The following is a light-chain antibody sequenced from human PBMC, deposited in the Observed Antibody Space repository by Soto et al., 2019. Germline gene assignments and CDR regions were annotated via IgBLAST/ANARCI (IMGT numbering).Light chain of an antibody. CDR2: DVN. CDR1: TNY. J-gene: IGLJ1*01. V-gene: IGLV2-11*01. Sequence: QSALTQPRSVSGSFGESVTISCTGATNYVSWYQQYPGKAPKLIIYDVNKRPSGVPHRFSGSKSGNTASLTISGLQAEDEADYYCASYRSSFTLYVFGTGTKVTVL. CDR3: ASYRSSFTLYV.